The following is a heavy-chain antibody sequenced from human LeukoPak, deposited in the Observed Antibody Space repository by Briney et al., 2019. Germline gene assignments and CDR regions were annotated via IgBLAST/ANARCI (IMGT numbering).Heavy chain of an antibody. CDR1: GYTFTGYY. J-gene: IGHJ5*02. CDR3: ARGSVRIAVAGTWGFDP. Sequence: PWASVKVSCTASGYTFTGYYMHWVRQAPGQGLEWMGWINPNSGGTNYAQKFQGRVTMTRDTSISTAYMELSRLRSDDTAVYYCARGSVRIAVAGTWGFDPWGQGTLVTVSS. CDR2: INPNSGGT. V-gene: IGHV1-2*02. D-gene: IGHD6-19*01.